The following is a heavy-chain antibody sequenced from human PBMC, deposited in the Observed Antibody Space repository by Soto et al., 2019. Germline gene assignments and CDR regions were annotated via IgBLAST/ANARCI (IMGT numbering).Heavy chain of an antibody. CDR2: IYHSGST. Sequence: PSETPSLTCAVSGGSISSSNWWSWVRQPPGKGLEWIGEIYHSGSTNYNPSLKSRVTISVDKSKNQFSLKLSSVTAADTAVYYCARVRFLEWQPLFDYWGQGTLVTVSS. CDR3: ARVRFLEWQPLFDY. CDR1: GGSISSSNW. J-gene: IGHJ4*02. V-gene: IGHV4-4*02. D-gene: IGHD3-3*01.